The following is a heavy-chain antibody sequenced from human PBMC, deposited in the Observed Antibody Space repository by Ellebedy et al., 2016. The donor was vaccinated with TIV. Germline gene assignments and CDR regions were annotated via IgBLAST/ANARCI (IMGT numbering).Heavy chain of an antibody. J-gene: IGHJ4*02. CDR1: AFTFRDYY. CDR3: TRERGVPTVTTSFDY. V-gene: IGHV3-11*01. Sequence: GESLKISCAASAFTFRDYYMSWIRQAPGKGLEWVSYISNIGSTSVYAESVRGRFTISRANAKGSLFLQMNNLRAEDTALYYCTRERGVPTVTTSFDYWGQGTLVTVSS. CDR2: ISNIGSTS. D-gene: IGHD4-17*01.